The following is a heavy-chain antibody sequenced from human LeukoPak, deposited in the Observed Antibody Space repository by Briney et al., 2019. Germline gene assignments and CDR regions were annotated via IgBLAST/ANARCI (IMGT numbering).Heavy chain of an antibody. CDR3: ARDPCSTSCYRGGYYYYYMDV. J-gene: IGHJ6*03. V-gene: IGHV1-69*13. CDR1: GGTFSTYA. CDR2: IIPMFGTA. Sequence: SVKVSCKASGGTFSTYAISWVRQAPGQGLEWMGGIIPMFGTANYAQKFQGRVTITADESTNTAHMELSSLRSEDTAVYYCARDPCSTSCYRGGYYYYYMDVWGKGTTVTVSS. D-gene: IGHD2-2*02.